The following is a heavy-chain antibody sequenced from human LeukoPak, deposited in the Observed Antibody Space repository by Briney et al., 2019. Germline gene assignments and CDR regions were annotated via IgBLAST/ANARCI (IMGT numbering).Heavy chain of an antibody. CDR1: GGSISSGSYY. CDR2: FYTSGST. J-gene: IGHJ4*02. V-gene: IGHV4-61*02. Sequence: SQTLSLTCTVSGGSISSGSYYWSWIRQPAGKGLEWIGRFYTSGSTNYNPSLKSRVTISLDRSTNHFSLILTSVTAADTAVYYCARDQGLNTWSQGTLVTVSS. CDR3: ARDQGLNT.